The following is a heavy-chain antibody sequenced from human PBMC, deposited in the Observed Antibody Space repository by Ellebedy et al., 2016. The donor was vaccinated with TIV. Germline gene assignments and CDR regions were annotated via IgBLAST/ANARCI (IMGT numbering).Heavy chain of an antibody. J-gene: IGHJ3*02. D-gene: IGHD1-26*01. CDR3: ARDLYSGHYEGFGAFDI. V-gene: IGHV4-31*03. CDR1: GGSFRTDGFF. CDR2: SDYRGRA. Sequence: MPSETLSLTCTVSGGSFRTDGFFWSWIRQHPGKGLEWIGFSDYRGRAHYNPSLKSRLTISVDTSNNQFSLKLSSVTAADTAVYYCARDLYSGHYEGFGAFDIWGQGTLVTVSS.